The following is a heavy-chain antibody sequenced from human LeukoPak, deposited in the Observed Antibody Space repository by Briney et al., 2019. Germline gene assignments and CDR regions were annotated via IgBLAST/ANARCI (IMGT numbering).Heavy chain of an antibody. CDR1: GFTFSSYS. CDR3: ARGSIAVAVGKYYFDY. D-gene: IGHD6-19*01. V-gene: IGHV3-48*01. Sequence: SGGSLRLSCAVSGFTFSSYSMNWVRQAPGEGLEWLSHISSSSSIIYYADSVKGRFTISRDNSKNTLYLQMNSLRAEDTAVYYCARGSIAVAVGKYYFDYWGQGALVTVSS. J-gene: IGHJ4*02. CDR2: ISSSSSII.